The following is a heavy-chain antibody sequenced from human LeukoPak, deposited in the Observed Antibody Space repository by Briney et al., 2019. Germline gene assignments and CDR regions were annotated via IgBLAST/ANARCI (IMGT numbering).Heavy chain of an antibody. J-gene: IGHJ4*02. CDR1: GFTFSSYA. CDR2: ISGSGGST. Sequence: GGSLRLSCAASGFTFSSYAMSWVRQAPGKGLEWVSAISGSGGSTYYADSVKGRFTISRDNSKNTLSLQMNTLRAEDTAVYYCARDIAAAGFFDCWGQGTLVTVSS. CDR3: ARDIAAAGFFDC. D-gene: IGHD6-13*01. V-gene: IGHV3-23*01.